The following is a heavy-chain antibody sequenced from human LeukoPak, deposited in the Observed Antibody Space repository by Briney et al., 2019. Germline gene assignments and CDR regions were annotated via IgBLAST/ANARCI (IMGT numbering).Heavy chain of an antibody. V-gene: IGHV3-73*01. Sequence: GGSLRLSCAASGFTFSGSGMHWVRQASGKGLEWVGRIRSKANSYATAYAASVNGRFTISRDDSKNTAYLQMNSLKTEDTAVYYCTRDSNWFDHWGQGTLVTVSS. CDR2: IRSKANSYAT. CDR3: TRDSNWFDH. J-gene: IGHJ5*02. CDR1: GFTFSGSG.